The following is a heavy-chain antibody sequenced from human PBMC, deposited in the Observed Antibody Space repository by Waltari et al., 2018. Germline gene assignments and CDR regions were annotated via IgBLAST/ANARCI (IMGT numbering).Heavy chain of an antibody. CDR1: GGSFSGYY. V-gene: IGHV4-34*01. CDR3: ARGGWGPLGY. CDR2: INHSGST. J-gene: IGHJ4*02. D-gene: IGHD3-16*01. Sequence: QVQLQQWGTGLLKPSETLSLTCAVYGGSFSGYYWSWIRQPPGKGLEWIGEINHSGSTNSNPSLKSRVTISVDTSKNQFSLKLSSVTAADTAVYYCARGGWGPLGYWGQGTLVTVSS.